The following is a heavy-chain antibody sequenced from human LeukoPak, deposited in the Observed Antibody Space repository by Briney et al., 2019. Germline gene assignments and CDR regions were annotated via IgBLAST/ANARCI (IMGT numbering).Heavy chain of an antibody. Sequence: ASVKVSCKASGYTFTGYYMHWVRQAPGQGLEWVGWINPNSGGTNYAQKFQGRGTMTRDTSISTAYMELSRLSSADTAVYYCARDWYCSSTSCYDYYGMDVWGQGTTVTVSS. CDR2: INPNSGGT. CDR1: GYTFTGYY. J-gene: IGHJ6*02. CDR3: ARDWYCSSTSCYDYYGMDV. V-gene: IGHV1-2*02. D-gene: IGHD2-2*01.